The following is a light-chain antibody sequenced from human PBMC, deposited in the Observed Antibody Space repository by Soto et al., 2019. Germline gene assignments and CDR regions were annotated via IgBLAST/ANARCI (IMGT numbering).Light chain of an antibody. CDR2: DAS. CDR1: QRVRNK. J-gene: IGKJ1*01. CDR3: QQSNNWPPWT. V-gene: IGKV3-15*01. Sequence: EVVLRQWAAGLSVSSGERGSLACRASQRVRNKLAWYQHKPGQGPRLLIYDASTRATGIPARFSCSGSGAEFTLTISSLESEDFAVYYCQQSNNWPPWTFGQGTKVDIE.